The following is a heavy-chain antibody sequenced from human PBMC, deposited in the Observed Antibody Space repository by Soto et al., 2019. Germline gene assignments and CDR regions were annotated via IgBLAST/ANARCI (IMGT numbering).Heavy chain of an antibody. CDR1: GFTFSDYG. Sequence: QVHLVESGGGVVQPGGSLRLSCAASGFTFSDYGMHWVRQAPGKGLEWLAVIWYDGSNTLYGDSVKGRFTISRDNSKDTLYLQMNSLRAEDTAVYYCAESDLYFEGETNPSFRAWGQGTLVTVSS. V-gene: IGHV3-33*06. J-gene: IGHJ5*02. CDR3: AESDLYFEGETNPSFRA. D-gene: IGHD3-9*01. CDR2: IWYDGSNT.